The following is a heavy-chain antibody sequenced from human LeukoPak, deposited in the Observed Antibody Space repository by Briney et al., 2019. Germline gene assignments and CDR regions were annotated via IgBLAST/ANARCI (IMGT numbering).Heavy chain of an antibody. CDR2: IYPGDSDT. V-gene: IGHV5-51*01. Sequence: GESLKISCKGSGYSFTSYWIGWVRQMPGKGLEWMGIIYPGDSDTRYSPSFQGQVTISADKSISTAYLQWSSLKASDTAMYYSARPSLYGSGRWYFDLWGRGTLVTVSS. CDR3: ARPSLYGSGRWYFDL. J-gene: IGHJ2*01. D-gene: IGHD2-8*01. CDR1: GYSFTSYW.